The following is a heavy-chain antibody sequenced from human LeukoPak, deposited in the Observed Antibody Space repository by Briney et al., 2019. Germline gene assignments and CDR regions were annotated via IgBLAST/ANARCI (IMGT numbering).Heavy chain of an antibody. J-gene: IGHJ4*02. D-gene: IGHD4-4*01. CDR3: ARGGNSLGY. CDR2: INHSGST. Sequence: SSETLSLTCAVYGGSFSGYYWSWIRQPPGKGLEWIGEINHSGSTNYNPSLKSRVTISVDTSKNQFSLKLSSVTAADTAVYYCARGGNSLGYWGQGTLVTVSS. V-gene: IGHV4-34*01. CDR1: GGSFSGYY.